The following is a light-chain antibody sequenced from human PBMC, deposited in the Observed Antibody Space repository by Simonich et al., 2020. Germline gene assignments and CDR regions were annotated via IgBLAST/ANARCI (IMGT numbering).Light chain of an antibody. CDR1: QDISNY. V-gene: IGKV1-33*01. J-gene: IGKJ4*01. Sequence: DIQMTQSPSSLSASVGDRVTITCQASQDISNYLNWYQQKPGKAPKLQIYDASNLETGVPSRFSGSGSGTDFTFTISSLQPEDIATYYCQQYDNLLQTFGGGTKVEIK. CDR2: DAS. CDR3: QQYDNLLQT.